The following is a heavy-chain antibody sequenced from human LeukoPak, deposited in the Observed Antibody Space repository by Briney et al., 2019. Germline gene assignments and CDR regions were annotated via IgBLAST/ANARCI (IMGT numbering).Heavy chain of an antibody. D-gene: IGHD2-21*01. V-gene: IGHV3-21*01. CDR3: ARDLAFVVGVLGY. CDR1: GFTFSSYS. CDR2: ISSSSSYI. Sequence: KTGGSLRLSCAASGFTFSSYSMNWVRQAPGKGLEWVSSISSSSSYIYYADSVKGRFTISRDNAKNSLYLQMNRLRAEDTAVYYCARDLAFVVGVLGYWGQGTLVTVSS. J-gene: IGHJ4*02.